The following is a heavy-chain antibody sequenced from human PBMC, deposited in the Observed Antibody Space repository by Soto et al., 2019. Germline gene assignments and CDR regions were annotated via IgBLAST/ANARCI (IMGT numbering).Heavy chain of an antibody. V-gene: IGHV1-2*02. D-gene: IGHD6-13*01. CDR1: GYTFTDYY. J-gene: IGHJ6*02. Sequence: QVQLVQSGAEVKKPGASVKVSCKASGYTFTDYYMHWVRQAPGQGLEWMGWINPNSGGTNYAQKFQGRVTMTRDTSISTAYMELTRLRSDDTAVYYCARRIAAAAPYYYYGMDVWGQGTTVPVSS. CDR3: ARRIAAAAPYYYYGMDV. CDR2: INPNSGGT.